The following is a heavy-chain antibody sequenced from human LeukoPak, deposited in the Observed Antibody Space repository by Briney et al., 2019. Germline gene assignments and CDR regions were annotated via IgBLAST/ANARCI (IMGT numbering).Heavy chain of an antibody. CDR2: ISYDGSNK. J-gene: IGHJ4*02. Sequence: SCKASGFTFRSYAMHWVRQAPGKGLEWVAVISYDGSNKYYADSVKGRFTISRDNSKNTLYLQMNSLRAEDTAVYYCARDKIGGYTGYDKAGFDYWGQGTLVTVSS. CDR3: ARDKIGGYTGYDKAGFDY. V-gene: IGHV3-30*04. CDR1: GFTFRSYA. D-gene: IGHD5-12*01.